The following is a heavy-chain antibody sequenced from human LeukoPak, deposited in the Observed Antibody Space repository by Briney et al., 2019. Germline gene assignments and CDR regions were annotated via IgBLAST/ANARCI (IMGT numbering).Heavy chain of an antibody. D-gene: IGHD3-10*01. CDR1: GFGLSVLS. CDR3: STDSGRSYFYFDF. Sequence: GASVKVSCKISGFGLSVLSIHWMRQAPGKGLEWVGGIRPETGEPIFAQKFRGRVTMTEDTFTDTGYLEPRGLTSEDTAVYYCSTDSGRSYFYFDFWGQGTLVTVSS. CDR2: IRPETGEP. V-gene: IGHV1-24*01. J-gene: IGHJ4*02.